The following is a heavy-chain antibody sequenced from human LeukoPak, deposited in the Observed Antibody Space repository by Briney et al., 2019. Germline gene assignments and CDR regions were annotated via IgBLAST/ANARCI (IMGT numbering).Heavy chain of an antibody. CDR1: GYTFTSYA. V-gene: IGHV1-2*02. J-gene: IGHJ4*02. CDR2: ITPSGGT. CDR3: ARDRYGDGFAHLDY. D-gene: IGHD5-24*01. Sequence: ASVKVSCKASGYTFTSYAIHWVRQAPGQGVEWMGWITPSGGTNYPQKFQGRVAITWDTSITTAYMDLSRLTSDDTAVYYCARDRYGDGFAHLDYGGQGALVTVS.